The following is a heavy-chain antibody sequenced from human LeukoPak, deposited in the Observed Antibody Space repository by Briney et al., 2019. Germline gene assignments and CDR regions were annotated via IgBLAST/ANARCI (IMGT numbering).Heavy chain of an antibody. CDR2: ISGSGGST. V-gene: IGHV3-23*01. D-gene: IGHD3-10*01. Sequence: GGSLRLSCAASGFTFSSYAMSWVRQAPGKGLEWVSAISGSGGSTYYADSVKGRFTISRDNSKNTLYLQMNSLRAEDTAVYYYAKDEDYYGSGTLSGYWGQGTLVTVSS. CDR3: AKDEDYYGSGTLSGY. CDR1: GFTFSSYA. J-gene: IGHJ4*02.